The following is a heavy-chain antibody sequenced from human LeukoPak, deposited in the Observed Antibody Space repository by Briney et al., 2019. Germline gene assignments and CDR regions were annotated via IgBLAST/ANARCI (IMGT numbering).Heavy chain of an antibody. V-gene: IGHV3-33*01. CDR1: GFTFRNYG. Sequence: GGSLRLSCETSGFTFRNYGMHWVRQAPGKGLEWVAAISYDGNIKYYVDSVKGRFIISRDNSRNTLYLEVNSLRAEDTAVYYCARVNLAEYGMDVWGQGTTVTVSS. CDR2: ISYDGNIK. D-gene: IGHD2-15*01. J-gene: IGHJ6*02. CDR3: ARVNLAEYGMDV.